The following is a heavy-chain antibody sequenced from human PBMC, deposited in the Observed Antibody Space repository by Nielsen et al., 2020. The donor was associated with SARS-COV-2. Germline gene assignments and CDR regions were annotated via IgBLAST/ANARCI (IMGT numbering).Heavy chain of an antibody. CDR2: VHDSGTT. Sequence: SETLSLTCTVSGGSIRNYYWSWIRQPPGKVLEWIGYVHDSGTTNYNPSLKSRVTISLDTSKNQFFLKLNSVTAADRAVYFCARDYYGDYLDGFDIWGQGTMVTVSS. J-gene: IGHJ3*02. D-gene: IGHD4-17*01. V-gene: IGHV4-59*01. CDR1: GGSIRNYY. CDR3: ARDYYGDYLDGFDI.